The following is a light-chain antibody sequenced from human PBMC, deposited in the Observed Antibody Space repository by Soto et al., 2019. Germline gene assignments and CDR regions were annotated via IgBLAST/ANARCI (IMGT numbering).Light chain of an antibody. CDR3: QQVKTYPRT. J-gene: IGKJ4*01. Sequence: DIHRTPSPSTLSASVGARVPITCRASKNINTWVAWYQQKPGKAPKLLIYDASSLESGVPSRVSGSGSGTEFTLTISSLQPDDFATYYCQQVKTYPRTFGGGSKVDIK. CDR1: KNINTW. CDR2: DAS. V-gene: IGKV1-5*01.